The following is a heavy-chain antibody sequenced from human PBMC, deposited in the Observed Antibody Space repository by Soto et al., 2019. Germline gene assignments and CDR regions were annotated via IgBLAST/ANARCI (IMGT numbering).Heavy chain of an antibody. CDR1: GGSISSSSYY. Sequence: SETLSLTCTVSGGSISSSSYYWCWIRQPPGKGLEWIGSIYYSGNTYYNPSLKSRVTISVDTSKNQFSLKLSSVTAADTAVYYCASRHGGLWFGELLYFDYWGQGTLVTVSS. V-gene: IGHV4-39*01. CDR3: ASRHGGLWFGELLYFDY. D-gene: IGHD3-10*01. CDR2: IYYSGNT. J-gene: IGHJ4*02.